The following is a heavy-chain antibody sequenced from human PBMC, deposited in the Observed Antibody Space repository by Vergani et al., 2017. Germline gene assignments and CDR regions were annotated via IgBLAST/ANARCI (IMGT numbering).Heavy chain of an antibody. CDR3: ARGGNEKRLDS. D-gene: IGHD1-1*01. CDR1: GFTFSSHG. J-gene: IGHJ5*01. CDR2: IWYDGSNK. Sequence: QVQLVESEGGVVQPGRSLTPSCVASGFTFSSHGMHWVRQAPGKGLEWVAVIWYDGSNKYYGDSVKGRFTISRDNSKNTLYLQMNSLRVEDTAVYYCARGGNEKRLDSWGQGTLVTVSS. V-gene: IGHV3-33*01.